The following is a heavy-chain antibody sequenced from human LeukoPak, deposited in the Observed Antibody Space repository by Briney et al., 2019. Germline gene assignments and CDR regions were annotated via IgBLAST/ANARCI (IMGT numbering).Heavy chain of an antibody. CDR2: INHSGRT. V-gene: IGHV4-34*01. D-gene: IGHD2-2*01. CDR3: ARDVVVVPAAIHYGMDV. CDR1: GGSFSDYF. Sequence: SETLSLTCAVYGGSFSDYFWGWIRQPPGKGLEWIGEINHSGRTYYNPSLRSRVTISVDTSKNQFSLNLSSVTAADTAVYYCARDVVVVPAAIHYGMDVWGQGTTVTVSS. J-gene: IGHJ6*02.